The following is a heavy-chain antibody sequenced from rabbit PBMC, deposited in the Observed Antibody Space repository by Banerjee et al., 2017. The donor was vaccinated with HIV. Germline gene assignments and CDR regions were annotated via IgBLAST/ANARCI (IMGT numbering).Heavy chain of an antibody. CDR1: GFDFSSYG. Sequence: QEQLVESGGGLVQPGGSLKLSCKASGFDFSSYGVSWVRQAPGKGLEWIGCIYTGSGSTYYASWAKGRFTISKTSSTTVTLQMTSLTAADTATYFCAKNSYDDYGDSMGLNLWGPGTLVTVS. CDR3: AKNSYDDYGDSMGLNL. J-gene: IGHJ4*01. D-gene: IGHD2-1*01. V-gene: IGHV1S45*01. CDR2: IYTGSGST.